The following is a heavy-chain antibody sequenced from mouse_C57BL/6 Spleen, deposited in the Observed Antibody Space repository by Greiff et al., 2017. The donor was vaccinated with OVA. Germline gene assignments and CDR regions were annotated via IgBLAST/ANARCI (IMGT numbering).Heavy chain of an antibody. CDR2: IWSDGST. D-gene: IGHD1-1*01. J-gene: IGHJ1*03. CDR1: GFSLTSYG. V-gene: IGHV2-6-1*01. CDR3: ARHYYGSSWYFDV. Sequence: VQLKESGPGLVAPSQSLSITCTVSGFSLTSYGVHWVRQPPGKGLEWLVVIWSDGSTTYNSARKSRLSISKDNSKSQVFLKMNSLQTDDTAMYYCARHYYGSSWYFDVWGTGTTVTVSS.